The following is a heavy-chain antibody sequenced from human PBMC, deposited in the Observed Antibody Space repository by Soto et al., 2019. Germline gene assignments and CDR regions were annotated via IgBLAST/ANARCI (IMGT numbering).Heavy chain of an antibody. Sequence: PGESLKISCQASGYTFTNYWIARVRHMPGRGLEWMGLIFPRDSDTRYNSSFEGQVTISADRSIATASLQWTSRKASDTATYCCARLSSLLQPIDYWGRGTPGAVAS. CDR1: GYTFTNYW. J-gene: IGHJ4*02. D-gene: IGHD4-4*01. CDR2: IFPRDSDT. V-gene: IGHV5-51*01. CDR3: ARLSSLLQPIDY.